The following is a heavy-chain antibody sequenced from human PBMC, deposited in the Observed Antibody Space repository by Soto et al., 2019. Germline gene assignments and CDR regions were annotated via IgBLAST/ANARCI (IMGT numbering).Heavy chain of an antibody. CDR2: STTYNGNP. J-gene: IGHJ4*02. Sequence: QVQLVQSGAEVKKPGASVKVSCKASGYTFTTYGMSWVRQAPGPALDWMGGSTTYNGNPKYAERLQGRVTMTTDTTTSTAYMELRSLRSDDTAVYYCARGPTDYYDNSGDYFLDYWGQGTLVTVSS. V-gene: IGHV1-18*01. CDR1: GYTFTTYG. D-gene: IGHD3-22*01. CDR3: ARGPTDYYDNSGDYFLDY.